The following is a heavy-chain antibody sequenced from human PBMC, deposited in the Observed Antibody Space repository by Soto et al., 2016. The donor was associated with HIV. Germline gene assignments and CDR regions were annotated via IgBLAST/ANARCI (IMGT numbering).Heavy chain of an antibody. J-gene: IGHJ2*01. CDR1: GFTFSSYA. Sequence: EVQLLESGGGLVQPGGSLRLSCAASGFTFSSYAMSWVRQAPGKGLEWVSAISGSGGSTYYADSVKGRFTISRDNSKNTLYLQMNSLRAEDTAVYYCAKEITDYYDSSGYYPYWYFDLWGRGTLVTVSS. CDR3: AKEITDYYDSSGYYPYWYFDL. CDR2: ISGSGGST. D-gene: IGHD3-22*01. V-gene: IGHV3-23*01.